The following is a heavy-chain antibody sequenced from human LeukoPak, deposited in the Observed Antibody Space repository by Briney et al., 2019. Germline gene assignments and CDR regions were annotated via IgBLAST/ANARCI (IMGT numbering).Heavy chain of an antibody. Sequence: PGGSLRLSCAASGFSFSSYNMNWVRQAPGKGLEWVSSISSSSSYIYYADSVKGRFTISRDNAKNSLYLQMNSLRAEDTAVYYCAKRAYYYDSSGYPQQYFDYWDQGTLVTVSS. D-gene: IGHD3-22*01. CDR3: AKRAYYYDSSGYPQQYFDY. CDR1: GFSFSSYN. CDR2: ISSSSSYI. J-gene: IGHJ4*02. V-gene: IGHV3-21*04.